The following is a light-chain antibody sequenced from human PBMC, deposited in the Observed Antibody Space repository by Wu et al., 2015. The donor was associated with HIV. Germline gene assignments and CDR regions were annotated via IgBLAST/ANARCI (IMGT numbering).Light chain of an antibody. V-gene: IGKV3-15*01. CDR2: GGS. J-gene: IGKJ3*01. CDR3: TKSITVAPFT. CDR1: QTVSSN. Sequence: EIVMTQSPATLSVSPGERATLSCRASQTVSSNLAWYQQKPGQAPRLLIYGGSTRATGVPARFSGSGSGTEFTLTISSLQSEDVATYYCTKSITVAPFTFGPGTKVD.